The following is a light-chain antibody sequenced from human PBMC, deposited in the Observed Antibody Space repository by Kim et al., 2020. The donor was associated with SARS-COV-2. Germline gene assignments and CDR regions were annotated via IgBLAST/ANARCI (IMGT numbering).Light chain of an antibody. CDR1: KSVIRNF. V-gene: IGKV3-20*01. CDR2: GAS. Sequence: SLGERATPSCRARKSVIRNFLVWIKKIPGKGPRFLVIGASNRNTGIPDRLTGSGSGTDFTLTISRLEPEDFAVNYCQQYGKPPWTSGEGTKVDIK. J-gene: IGKJ1*01. CDR3: QQYGKPPWT.